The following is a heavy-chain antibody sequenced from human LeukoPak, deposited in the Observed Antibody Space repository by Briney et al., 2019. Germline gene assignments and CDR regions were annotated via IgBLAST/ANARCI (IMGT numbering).Heavy chain of an antibody. V-gene: IGHV3-21*01. CDR2: ITSGSSYR. CDR1: GFTFSSYN. J-gene: IGHJ6*03. D-gene: IGHD1-26*01. CDR3: ARDPYSGSYGNYYYYFMDV. Sequence: GGSLRLSCAASGFTFSSYNMNWVRQAPGKGPEWVSSITSGSSYRFYADSVKGRFTISRDNAKNSLYLQMNSLRDTAVYYCARDPYSGSYGNYYYYFMDVWGKGTTVTISS.